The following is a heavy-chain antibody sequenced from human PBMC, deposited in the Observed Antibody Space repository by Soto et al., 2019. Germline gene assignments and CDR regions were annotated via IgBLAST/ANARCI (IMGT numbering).Heavy chain of an antibody. J-gene: IGHJ4*02. CDR1: GGSFSGYY. CDR3: ARYRPEYYDILTGYYIAPPYYFDY. CDR2: INHSGST. V-gene: IGHV4-34*01. Sequence: SETLSLTCAVYGGSFSGYYWSWIRQPPGKGLEWIGEINHSGSTNYNPSLKSRVTISVDTSKNQFSLKLSSVTAADTAVYYCARYRPEYYDILTGYYIAPPYYFDYWGQGTLVTVSS. D-gene: IGHD3-9*01.